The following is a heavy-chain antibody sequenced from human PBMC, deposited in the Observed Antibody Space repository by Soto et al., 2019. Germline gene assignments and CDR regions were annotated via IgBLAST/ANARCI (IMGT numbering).Heavy chain of an antibody. Sequence: QVQLVQSGAELKKPGSSVKVSCRSGGDTFSSYTVSWVRQAPGQGLEWMGRVIPVLGATNYARKFQGRVSITAEKSTSTAYLELRSLTSEDSGVYYCARRRYCGADCYSQYYYGMDIWGQGTTVTVSS. CDR3: ARRRYCGADCYSQYYYGMDI. V-gene: IGHV1-69*08. J-gene: IGHJ6*02. CDR2: VIPVLGAT. CDR1: GDTFSSYT. D-gene: IGHD2-21*02.